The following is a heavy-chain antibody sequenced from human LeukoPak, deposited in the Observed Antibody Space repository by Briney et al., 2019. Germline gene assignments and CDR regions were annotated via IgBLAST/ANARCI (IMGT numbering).Heavy chain of an antibody. CDR2: IYHTGSA. CDR1: GGSMNNYY. Sequence: PSETLSLTCTVSGGSMNNYYWSWIRQSPGKGLEWVGYIYHTGSATYKPSLKSRVTLSLDTSKNQFSLRLNSVTAADTAVYYCARGRGDSKGTSFDFWGQGTLVTDSS. V-gene: IGHV4-59*01. D-gene: IGHD3-22*01. CDR3: ARGRGDSKGTSFDF. J-gene: IGHJ4*02.